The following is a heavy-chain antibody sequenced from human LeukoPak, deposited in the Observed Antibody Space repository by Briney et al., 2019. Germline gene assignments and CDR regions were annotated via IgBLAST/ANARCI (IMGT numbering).Heavy chain of an antibody. V-gene: IGHV3-23*01. CDR3: AKESSVVVAADDY. J-gene: IGHJ4*02. D-gene: IGHD2-15*01. CDR2: ISGSGGST. Sequence: GGSLRLSCAASGFTFSNYAMTWVRQAPGKGLEWVSAISGSGGSTYYADSVKGRFTISRDNSKNTLYLQMNSLRVEDTAIYYCAKESSVVVAADDYWGQGTLVTVSS. CDR1: GFTFSNYA.